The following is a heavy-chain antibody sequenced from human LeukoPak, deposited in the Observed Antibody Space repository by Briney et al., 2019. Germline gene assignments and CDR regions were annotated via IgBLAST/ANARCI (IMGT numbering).Heavy chain of an antibody. Sequence: GESLKISCKGSGYSFSSYWIGWVRQMPGKGLEWMGLIYPGDSDTRYIPPFQGQVTISADKAISTAYLQWSGLKASDTAMYYCARRRVAAGPIDYWGQGTLVTVSS. D-gene: IGHD6-13*01. V-gene: IGHV5-51*01. CDR2: IYPGDSDT. CDR3: ARRRVAAGPIDY. J-gene: IGHJ4*02. CDR1: GYSFSSYW.